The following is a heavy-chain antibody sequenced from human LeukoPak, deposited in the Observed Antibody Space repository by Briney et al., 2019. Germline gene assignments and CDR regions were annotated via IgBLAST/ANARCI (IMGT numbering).Heavy chain of an antibody. V-gene: IGHV1-2*02. CDR3: ARDRESAVAGSVLY. J-gene: IGHJ4*02. CDR2: IDPDTGGT. D-gene: IGHD6-19*01. Sequence: ASVKVSCKASRYTFTGYYMHWVRQAPGQGLEWMGWIDPDTGGTKYAQKFQGRVTMTRDTSISTAYMELSRLRSDDTAVYYCARDRESAVAGSVLYWGQGTLVTVSS. CDR1: RYTFTGYY.